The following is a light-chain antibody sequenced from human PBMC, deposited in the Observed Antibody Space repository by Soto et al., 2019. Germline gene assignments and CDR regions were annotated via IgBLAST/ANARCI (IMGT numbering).Light chain of an antibody. CDR3: QQYGSLSWT. Sequence: EIVLTHSPGTLSLSPWERATLSWRASQSVSSSYLAWYQQKPGQAPRLLIYGASSRTTGLPDRFSGSGSGTDFTLTISRLEPEDFAVYYCQQYGSLSWTFGQGTKVDIK. V-gene: IGKV3-20*01. J-gene: IGKJ1*01. CDR2: GAS. CDR1: QSVSSSY.